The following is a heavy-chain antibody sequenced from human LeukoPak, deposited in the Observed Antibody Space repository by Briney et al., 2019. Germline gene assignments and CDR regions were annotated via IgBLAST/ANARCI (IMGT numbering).Heavy chain of an antibody. CDR3: ARDRGPSTYYYYGMDV. D-gene: IGHD3-10*01. Sequence: ASVKVSCKASGYTFTSYGISWVRQAPGQGLEWMGWISAYNDNTNYAQKLQGRVTMTTDTSTSTAYMELRSLRSDDTAVYYCARDRGPSTYYYYGMDVWGQGTTVTVSS. V-gene: IGHV1-18*01. J-gene: IGHJ6*02. CDR1: GYTFTSYG. CDR2: ISAYNDNT.